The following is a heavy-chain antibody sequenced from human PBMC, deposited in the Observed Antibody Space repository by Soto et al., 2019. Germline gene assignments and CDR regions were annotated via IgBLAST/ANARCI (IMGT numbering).Heavy chain of an antibody. CDR3: AKVSVVVDDDGWFDP. CDR2: ISYDGSNK. Sequence: QVQLVESGGGVVQPGRSLRLSCAASGFTFSSYGMHWVRQAPGKGLEWVAVISYDGSNKYYADSVKGRFTISRDNSKNTLYLQMNSLRAEDTAVYYCAKVSVVVDDDGWFDPWGQGTLVTVSS. J-gene: IGHJ5*02. D-gene: IGHD2-15*01. V-gene: IGHV3-30*18. CDR1: GFTFSSYG.